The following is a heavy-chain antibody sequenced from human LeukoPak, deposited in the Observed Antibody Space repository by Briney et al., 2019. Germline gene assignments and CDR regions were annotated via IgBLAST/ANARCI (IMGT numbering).Heavy chain of an antibody. CDR1: GYSFTAFY. Sequence: GASVKVSCKTSGYSFTAFYMHWVRQAPGQGLEWMGIIDPSGGSTTYAQKFQGRVTMTRDTSASTVYMELSSLRSEDTAVYYCARDREGFASGSHDYWGQGTLVTVSS. D-gene: IGHD3-10*01. CDR2: IDPSGGST. CDR3: ARDREGFASGSHDY. V-gene: IGHV1-46*01. J-gene: IGHJ4*02.